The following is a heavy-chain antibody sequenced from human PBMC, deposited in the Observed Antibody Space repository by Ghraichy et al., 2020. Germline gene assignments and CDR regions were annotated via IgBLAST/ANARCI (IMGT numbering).Heavy chain of an antibody. V-gene: IGHV3-49*03. D-gene: IGHD4-23*01. CDR2: IRSKAYGGTT. CDR3: TRALWRDGGKYYFDY. CDR1: GFTFGDYA. Sequence: GGSLRLSCTASGFTFGDYAMSWFRQAPGKGLEWVGFIRSKAYGGTTEYAASVKGRFTISRDDSKSIAYLQMNSLKTEDTAVYYCTRALWRDGGKYYFDYWGQGTLVTVSS. J-gene: IGHJ4*02.